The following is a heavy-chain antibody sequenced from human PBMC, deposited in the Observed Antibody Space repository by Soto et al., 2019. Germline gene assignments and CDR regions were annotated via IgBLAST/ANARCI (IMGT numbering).Heavy chain of an antibody. CDR2: ISYDGSNK. CDR1: GFTFSSYG. J-gene: IGHJ6*02. CDR3: AKARAGYGMDV. V-gene: IGHV3-30*18. Sequence: QVQLVESGGGVVQPGRSLRLSCAASGFTFSSYGMHWVRQAPGKGLEWVAVISYDGSNKYYADSVKGRFTISRDNSKNTLYLPMNSLRAEDTAVYYCAKARAGYGMDVWGQGTTVTVSS.